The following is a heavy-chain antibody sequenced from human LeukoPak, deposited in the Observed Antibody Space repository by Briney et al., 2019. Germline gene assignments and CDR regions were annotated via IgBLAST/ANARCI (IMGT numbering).Heavy chain of an antibody. CDR3: ARAGLNGDVDY. CDR1: GGSFSGYY. CDR2: INHSGST. D-gene: IGHD4-17*01. J-gene: IGHJ4*02. Sequence: PSETPSLTCAVYGGSFSGYYWSWIRQPPGKGLEWIGEINHSGSTNYNPSLKSRVTISVDTSKNQFSLKLSSVTAADTAVYYCARAGLNGDVDYWGQGTLVTVSS. V-gene: IGHV4-34*01.